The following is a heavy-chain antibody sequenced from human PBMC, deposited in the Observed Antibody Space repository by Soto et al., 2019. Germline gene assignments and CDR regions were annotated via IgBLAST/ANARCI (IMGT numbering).Heavy chain of an antibody. CDR1: SGSFSGYY. CDR2: ISQSGNT. Sequence: SETLSLTCSIYSGSFSGYYWSWIRQPPGKGLEWIGEISQSGNTNYSPSLKSRVSISIDTSKKQFSLNLASVSAADTAVYYCARAPKVSGSSQTRPDFWGQGTLVTISS. J-gene: IGHJ4*02. CDR3: ARAPKVSGSSQTRPDF. V-gene: IGHV4-34*01. D-gene: IGHD6-6*01.